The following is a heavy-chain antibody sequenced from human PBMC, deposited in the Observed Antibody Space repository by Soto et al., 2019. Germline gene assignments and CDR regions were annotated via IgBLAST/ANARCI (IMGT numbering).Heavy chain of an antibody. Sequence: QITLKESGPTLVKPTQTLTLTCTFSGFSLSTSGVNVAWIRQPPGKALEWLALINWDDDKRYSPSLQNRLTITKETSKQQVVLTRTDMDPVDTGTYYCAHRPDNGNYAGFDYWGQGTLVTVSS. J-gene: IGHJ4*02. V-gene: IGHV2-5*02. CDR3: AHRPDNGNYAGFDY. CDR2: INWDDDK. D-gene: IGHD1-7*01. CDR1: GFSLSTSGVN.